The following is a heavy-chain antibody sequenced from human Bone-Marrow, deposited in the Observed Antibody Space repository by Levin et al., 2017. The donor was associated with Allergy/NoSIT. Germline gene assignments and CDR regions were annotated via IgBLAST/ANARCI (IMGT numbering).Heavy chain of an antibody. J-gene: IGHJ3*02. Sequence: GGSLRLSCAASGFTFSSYAMHWVRPAPGKGLEWVAVISYDGSNKYYADSVKGRFTISRDNSKNTLYLQMNSLRAEDTAVYYCARVSSIIAVAGTLYRPNAFDSWGQGTMVTVSS. V-gene: IGHV3-30-3*01. CDR3: ARVSSIIAVAGTLYRPNAFDS. D-gene: IGHD6-19*01. CDR1: GFTFSSYA. CDR2: ISYDGSNK.